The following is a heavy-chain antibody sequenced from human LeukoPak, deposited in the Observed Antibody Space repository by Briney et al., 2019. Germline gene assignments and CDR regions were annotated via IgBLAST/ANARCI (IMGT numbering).Heavy chain of an antibody. CDR2: ISSSSSYI. CDR1: GFSVNNNY. D-gene: IGHD3-22*01. Sequence: PGGSLRLSCAASGFSVNNNYMNWVRQAPGKGLEWVSSISSSSSYIYYADSVKGRFTISRDNAKNSLYLQMNSLRAEDTAVYYCARGRDYYDSSGYSRWFDPWGQGTLVTVSS. CDR3: ARGRDYYDSSGYSRWFDP. V-gene: IGHV3-21*01. J-gene: IGHJ5*02.